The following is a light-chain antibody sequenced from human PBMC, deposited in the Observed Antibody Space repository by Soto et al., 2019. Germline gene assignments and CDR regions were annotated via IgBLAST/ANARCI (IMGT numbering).Light chain of an antibody. V-gene: IGLV2-8*01. J-gene: IGLJ1*01. CDR1: SSDVGGYNY. CDR3: RSYAGNKYV. Sequence: QSVLTQPPSASGSPGQSVTISCTGTSSDVGGYNYVSWYQQHPGKAPKLMIYEVSKRPSGASDRFSGTKSGNTASLTVSGLQAEDKADYSCRSYAGNKYVFGTASKVTV. CDR2: EVS.